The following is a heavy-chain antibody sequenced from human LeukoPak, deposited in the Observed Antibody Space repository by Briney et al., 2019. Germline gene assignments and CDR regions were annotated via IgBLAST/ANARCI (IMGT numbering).Heavy chain of an antibody. J-gene: IGHJ5*02. V-gene: IGHV1-2*02. Sequence: ASVKVSCKASGYTFTGYYMHWVRQAPGQGLEWMGWINPNSGGTNYAQKFQGRVTMTRDTSISTAYMELSRLRSDDTAVYYCASGSDYYASGSYNWFDPWGQGTLVTVSS. CDR3: ASGSDYYASGSYNWFDP. CDR1: GYTFTGYY. CDR2: INPNSGGT. D-gene: IGHD3-10*01.